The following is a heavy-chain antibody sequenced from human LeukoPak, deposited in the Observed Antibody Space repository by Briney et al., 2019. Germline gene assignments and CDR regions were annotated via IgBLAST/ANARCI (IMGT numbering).Heavy chain of an antibody. CDR3: ARGYYDSRGDSNPFDI. J-gene: IGHJ3*02. Sequence: PSETLSLTCTVSGGSISSSYWSWIRQPPGRGLEWIAYISHSGSTNYNPSLKSRVGISLDASKNQFSLKLTSVTAADTAIYYCARGYYDSRGDSNPFDIWGQGTMVTVSS. D-gene: IGHD3-22*01. V-gene: IGHV4-59*01. CDR2: ISHSGST. CDR1: GGSISSSY.